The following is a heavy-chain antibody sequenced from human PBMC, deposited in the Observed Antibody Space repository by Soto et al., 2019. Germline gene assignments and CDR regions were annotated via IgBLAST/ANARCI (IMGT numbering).Heavy chain of an antibody. V-gene: IGHV1-69*01. CDR2: ILPIFGTA. CDR1: GGTFSSYA. CDR3: ARGICDWKGPQWFDP. J-gene: IGHJ5*02. Sequence: QVQLGQSGAEVKKPGSSVKVSCKASGGTFSSYAISWVRQAPGQGLEWMGGILPIFGTADYAQKFQGRVKITADESTSTGYMELSSLRSEDTGVYYCARGICDWKGPQWFDPWGQGTLVTVSS. D-gene: IGHD1-1*01.